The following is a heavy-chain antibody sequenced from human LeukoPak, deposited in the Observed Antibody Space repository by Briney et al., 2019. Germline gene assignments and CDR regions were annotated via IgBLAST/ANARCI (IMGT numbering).Heavy chain of an antibody. CDR1: AFTFSTNP. Sequence: PGGSLRLSCAASAFTFSTNPMAWVRQAPGKGLEWVSLISDSGGRTYYADSVKGRFTIPRDNSKNTLYLQMSSLGVEDTAVYYCAKERQTTTAFDSWGQGTLVTVSS. V-gene: IGHV3-23*01. D-gene: IGHD4-17*01. CDR2: ISDSGGRT. J-gene: IGHJ4*02. CDR3: AKERQTTTAFDS.